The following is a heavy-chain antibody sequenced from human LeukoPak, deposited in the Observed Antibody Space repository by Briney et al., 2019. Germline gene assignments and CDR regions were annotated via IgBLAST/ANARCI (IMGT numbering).Heavy chain of an antibody. V-gene: IGHV3-30*18. CDR3: AKRGPSDYFYGMDV. D-gene: IGHD2-2*01. CDR2: ISYDGSEK. CDR1: GFTFSSYG. J-gene: IGHJ6*02. Sequence: GGSLRLSCAASGFTFSSYGMHWVRQAPGKGLKWVAVISYDGSEKYYADSVKGRFTISRDNSKKMLYLQMNSLRAEDTAVYYCAKRGPSDYFYGMDVWGQGTTVTVSS.